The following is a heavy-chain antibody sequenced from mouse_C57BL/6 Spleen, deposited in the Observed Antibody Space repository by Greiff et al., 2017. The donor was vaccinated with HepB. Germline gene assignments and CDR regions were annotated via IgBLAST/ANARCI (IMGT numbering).Heavy chain of an antibody. D-gene: IGHD1-1*01. CDR3: TSLGSSYVSKTSWFAC. CDR1: GYSFTGYF. Sequence: VQLQQSGPELVKPGDSVKISCKASGYSFTGYFMNWVMQSHGKSLEWIGRINPYNGDTFYNQKFKGKATLTVDKSSSTAHMELRSLTSEDSAVYYCTSLGSSYVSKTSWFACWGQGTLVTVSA. CDR2: INPYNGDT. V-gene: IGHV1-20*01. J-gene: IGHJ3*01.